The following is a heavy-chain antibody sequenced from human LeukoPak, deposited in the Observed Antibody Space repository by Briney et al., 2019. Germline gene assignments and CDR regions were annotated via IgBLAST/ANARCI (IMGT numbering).Heavy chain of an antibody. CDR3: ARDRATLDY. Sequence: GGSLRLSCAASGFTFRSYWMSWVRQAPGKRLEWVANIKQDGSVKYYVDSVKGRFTISRDNAKNSLHLQMNSLRAEDTAVYYCARDRATLDYWGQGTLVTVSS. V-gene: IGHV3-7*01. CDR2: IKQDGSVK. CDR1: GFTFRSYW. D-gene: IGHD2/OR15-2a*01. J-gene: IGHJ4*02.